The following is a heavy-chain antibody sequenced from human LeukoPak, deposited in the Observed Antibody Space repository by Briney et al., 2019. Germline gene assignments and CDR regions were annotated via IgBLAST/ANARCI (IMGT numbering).Heavy chain of an antibody. CDR1: GGSISSYY. V-gene: IGHV4-59*01. CDR3: ARVRSQDFWSGYYYFDY. D-gene: IGHD3-3*01. Sequence: SETLSLTCTVSGGSISSYYWSWIRQPPGKGLEWIGYIYYSGSTNYNPSLKSRVTISVDTSKNQFSLKLSSVTAADMAVYYCARVRSQDFWSGYYYFDYWGQGTLVTVSS. CDR2: IYYSGST. J-gene: IGHJ4*02.